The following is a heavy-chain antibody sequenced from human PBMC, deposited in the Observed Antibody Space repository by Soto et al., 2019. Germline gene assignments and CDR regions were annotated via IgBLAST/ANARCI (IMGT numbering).Heavy chain of an antibody. CDR2: ISPSGTT. D-gene: IGHD3-10*01. Sequence: SETLSLTCAVYGGSFSNNYWTWFRQPPGKGLEWLGEISPSGTTKYLPSLKSRGTISVDTSRKQFFLKVTSVSAADTAVYYCATSLWFGTQPEIWGPGTLVTVSS. V-gene: IGHV4-34*01. CDR1: GGSFSNNY. CDR3: ATSLWFGTQPEI. J-gene: IGHJ4*02.